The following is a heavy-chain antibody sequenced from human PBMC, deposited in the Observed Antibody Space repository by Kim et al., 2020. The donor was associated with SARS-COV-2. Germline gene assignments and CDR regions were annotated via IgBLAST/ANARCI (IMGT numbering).Heavy chain of an antibody. J-gene: IGHJ6*02. CDR2: IHYSGSS. CDR1: GGSISRGGYY. Sequence: SETLSLTCTVSGGSISRGGYYWGWIRQHTGEGLEWIGHIHYSGSSYYNPSLKSRITISVDTSKDQFSLKLTSVTAADTAVYYCARISSGPYFSYVMDVWGPGTSVSVSS. V-gene: IGHV4-31*03. D-gene: IGHD3-22*01. CDR3: ARISSGPYFSYVMDV.